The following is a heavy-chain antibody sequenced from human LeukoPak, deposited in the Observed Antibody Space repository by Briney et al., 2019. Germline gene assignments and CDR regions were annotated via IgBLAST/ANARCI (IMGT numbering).Heavy chain of an antibody. CDR1: GFTLSSFG. Sequence: GGSLRLSCAASGFTLSSFGMHRVRQAPGKGLEWVALISSYGSNQYYADSVKGRFTISRDSSKSTLYLQMNSLRAEDTAVYYCAKDMVDISMLSAEWGQGTLVTVSS. J-gene: IGHJ4*02. V-gene: IGHV3-30*18. D-gene: IGHD5-18*01. CDR3: AKDMVDISMLSAE. CDR2: ISSYGSNQ.